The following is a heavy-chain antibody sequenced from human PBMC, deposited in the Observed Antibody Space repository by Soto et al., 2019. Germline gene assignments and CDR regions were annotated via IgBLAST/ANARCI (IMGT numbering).Heavy chain of an antibody. D-gene: IGHD3-3*01. CDR1: VFTFGDYS. J-gene: IGHJ5*02. CDR2: IRIKAYCGTT. CDR3: TRCYYDFWSGYPPINWFEP. V-gene: IGHV3-49*04. Sequence: GGSLRLSCTASVFTFGDYSMSLVRQAPGKGLECVGFIRIKAYCGTTEYAASVKGRFTISRDYSKSIAYMQMNSLKTEDTAVYYCTRCYYDFWSGYPPINWFEPWGQGTMVTLSS.